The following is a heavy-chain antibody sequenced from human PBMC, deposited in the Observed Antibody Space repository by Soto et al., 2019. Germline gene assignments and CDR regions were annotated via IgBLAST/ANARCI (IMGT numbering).Heavy chain of an antibody. J-gene: IGHJ4*02. CDR2: ISGSGGST. CDR1: GFTFSSYA. CDR3: AKVGSRGIAAAAAY. V-gene: IGHV3-23*01. D-gene: IGHD6-13*01. Sequence: GGSLRLSCAASGFTFSSYAMSWVRQAPGKGLEWVSAISGSGGSTYYADSVKGRFTISRDNSKNTLFLQMNSLRAEDTAIYYCAKVGSRGIAAAAAYWGQGTLVTVSS.